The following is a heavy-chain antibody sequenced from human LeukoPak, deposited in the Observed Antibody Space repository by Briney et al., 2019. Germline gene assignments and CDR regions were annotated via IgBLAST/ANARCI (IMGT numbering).Heavy chain of an antibody. Sequence: SQTLSLTCAISGDSVSSNGAAWNWIRQSPSRGLEWLGRTYYRSKWYNDYAVSVKSRITINPDTSKNQFSLQLNSVAPEDTAVYYCARSFMAAAGTMLDYWGQGTLVTVS. D-gene: IGHD6-13*01. CDR1: GDSVSSNGAA. V-gene: IGHV6-1*01. CDR3: ARSFMAAAGTMLDY. J-gene: IGHJ4*02. CDR2: TYYRSKWYN.